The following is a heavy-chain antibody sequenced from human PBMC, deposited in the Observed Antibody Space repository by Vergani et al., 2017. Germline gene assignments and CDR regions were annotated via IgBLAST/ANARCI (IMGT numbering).Heavy chain of an antibody. CDR1: GFTFSSYS. D-gene: IGHD5-12*01. V-gene: IGHV3-21*01. CDR3: AKLRNSGYDSASHFDY. J-gene: IGHJ4*02. CDR2: ISSSSSYI. Sequence: EVQLVESGGGLVKPGGSLRLSCAASGFTFSSYSMNWVRQAPGKGLEWVSSISSSSSYIYYADSVKGRFTISRDNSKNTLYLQMNSLRAEDTAVYYCAKLRNSGYDSASHFDYWGQGTLVTVSS.